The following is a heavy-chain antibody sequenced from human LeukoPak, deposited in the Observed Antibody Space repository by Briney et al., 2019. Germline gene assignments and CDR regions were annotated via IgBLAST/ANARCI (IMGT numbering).Heavy chain of an antibody. CDR3: ASLRSPDNYYYYYGMDV. CDR2: NYYSGST. V-gene: IGHV4-59*08. J-gene: IGHJ6*02. CDR1: GGSISSYY. Sequence: SETLSLTCTVSGGSISSYYWSRVRQPPGKGLEWIGYNYYSGSTNSNPSLKSRVTISVDTSKNQFSLKLSSVTAADTAVYYCASLRSPDNYYYYYGMDVWGQGTTVTVSS.